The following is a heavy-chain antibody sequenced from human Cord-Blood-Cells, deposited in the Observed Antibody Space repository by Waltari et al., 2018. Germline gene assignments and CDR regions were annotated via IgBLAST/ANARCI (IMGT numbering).Heavy chain of an antibody. V-gene: IGHV4-34*01. CDR1: GGSCSGYS. CDR3: ARISKGMFDY. J-gene: IGHJ4*02. Sequence: QVQLQQWGAGLLKPSETLSLTCAVYGGSCSGYSWSWIRQPPGKGLEWIGEINHSGSTNYNPSLKSRVTISVDTSKNQFSLKLSSVTAADTAVYYCARISKGMFDYWGQGTLVTVSS. CDR2: INHSGST.